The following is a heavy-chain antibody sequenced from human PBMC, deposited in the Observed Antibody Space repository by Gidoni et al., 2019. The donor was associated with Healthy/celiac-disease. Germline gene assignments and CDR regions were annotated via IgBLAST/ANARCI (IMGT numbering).Heavy chain of an antibody. D-gene: IGHD4-17*01. J-gene: IGHJ4*02. Sequence: QVQLVQSGAEVKKPGASVKVSCQSSGYTFTSYYMHWVRQAPGQGREWMGIINPSGGSTSYAQKFQGRVTMTRDTSTSTVYMELSSLRSEDTAVYYCARVREPTVTTCYFDYWGQGTLVTVSS. V-gene: IGHV1-46*01. CDR2: INPSGGST. CDR1: GYTFTSYY. CDR3: ARVREPTVTTCYFDY.